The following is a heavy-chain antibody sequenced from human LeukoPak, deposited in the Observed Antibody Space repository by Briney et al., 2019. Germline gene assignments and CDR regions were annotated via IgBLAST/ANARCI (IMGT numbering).Heavy chain of an antibody. J-gene: IGHJ3*02. Sequence: GGSLRLSCAASGFTVSSIHMVWVRQAPGKGLEWVSVTYTGGNSYYADSVKGRSIISRDISKNTLYLQMNSLRAEDSALYYCARGGRGSAAVVAPRSFDIWGQGTMVTVSS. CDR2: TYTGGNS. D-gene: IGHD3-22*01. V-gene: IGHV3-53*01. CDR1: GFTVSSIH. CDR3: ARGGRGSAAVVAPRSFDI.